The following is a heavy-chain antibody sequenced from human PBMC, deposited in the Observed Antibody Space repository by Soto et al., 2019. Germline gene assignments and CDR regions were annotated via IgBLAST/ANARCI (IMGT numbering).Heavy chain of an antibody. V-gene: IGHV3-48*03. D-gene: IGHD2-2*01. Sequence: PGGSLRLSCAASRFTFSTYEMHWLRQAPGKGLEWVSYISSGGDTVHYADSVKGRFTISRDNTRNSPYLQMNSLRDEDTALYYCVRYCSSTLCNGVATRTFDYWGQGTLVTVSS. CDR1: RFTFSTYE. CDR2: ISSGGDTV. J-gene: IGHJ4*02. CDR3: VRYCSSTLCNGVATRTFDY.